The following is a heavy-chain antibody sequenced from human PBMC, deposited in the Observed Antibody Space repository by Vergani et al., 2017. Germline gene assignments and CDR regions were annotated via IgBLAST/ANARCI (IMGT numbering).Heavy chain of an antibody. CDR1: GFDFSSYI. CDR2: VSTGTKSQ. V-gene: IGHV3-48*01. Sequence: QLVESGGGWVQPGGSLRLSCVVSGFDFSSYIMNWVRPAPGKGPEWVSFVSTGTKSQSYAGSVKGRFTIARDSAKNSLYLQMDSLRAEDTAVYYCAKARDPNCKGGNCYAYYYGLDLWGQGTTVTVSS. J-gene: IGHJ6*02. D-gene: IGHD2-21*01. CDR3: AKARDPNCKGGNCYAYYYGLDL.